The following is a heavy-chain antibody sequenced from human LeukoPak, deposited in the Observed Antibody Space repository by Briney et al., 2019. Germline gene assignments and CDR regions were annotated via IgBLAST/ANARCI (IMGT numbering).Heavy chain of an antibody. Sequence: SETLSLTCTVSGGSISSYYWSWIRQPPGKGLEWIGYIYHSGSTYYNPSLKSRVTISVDRSKNQFSLKLGSVTAADTAVYYCARASMVRGVILDYWGQGTLVTVSS. CDR3: ARASMVRGVILDY. CDR1: GGSISSYY. D-gene: IGHD3-10*01. CDR2: IYHSGST. J-gene: IGHJ4*02. V-gene: IGHV4-59*12.